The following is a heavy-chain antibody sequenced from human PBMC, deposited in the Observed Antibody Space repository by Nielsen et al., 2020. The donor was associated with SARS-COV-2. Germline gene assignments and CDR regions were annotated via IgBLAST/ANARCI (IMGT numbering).Heavy chain of an antibody. J-gene: IGHJ4*02. CDR2: VSASGRDT. CDR3: ARRGPYGEYDY. D-gene: IGHD4-17*01. CDR1: GFTFRDYA. V-gene: IGHV3-23*01. Sequence: GESLKISCVASGFTFRDYAMTWFRQAPGKGLQWVSSVSASGRDTFYTESVRGRFTISRDNLKNTMFLQMSSLRADDTAVYYCARRGPYGEYDYWGQGTQVTVSS.